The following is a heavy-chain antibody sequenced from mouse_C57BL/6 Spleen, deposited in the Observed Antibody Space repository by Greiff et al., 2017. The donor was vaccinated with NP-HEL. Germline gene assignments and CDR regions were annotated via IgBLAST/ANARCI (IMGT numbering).Heavy chain of an antibody. CDR1: GYTFTDYE. D-gene: IGHD1-1*01. J-gene: IGHJ2*01. Sequence: QVQLQQSGAELVRPGASVTLSCKASGYTFTDYEMHWVKQTPVHGLEWIGAIDPETGGTAYNQKFKGKAILTADKSSSTAYMERRILTSEDSAVYYCTIRDYYGSRFDYWGQGTTLTVSS. CDR3: TIRDYYGSRFDY. CDR2: IDPETGGT. V-gene: IGHV1-15*01.